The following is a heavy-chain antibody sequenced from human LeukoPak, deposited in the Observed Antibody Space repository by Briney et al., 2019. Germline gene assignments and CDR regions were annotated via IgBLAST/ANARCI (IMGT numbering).Heavy chain of an antibody. CDR3: AKAGRWVTEGFDY. CDR1: GFTFSSYV. CDR2: ISGSGSST. J-gene: IGHJ4*02. Sequence: GGSLRLSCAASGFTFSSYVMSWVRQAPGKGLEWVSAISGSGSSTYYADSVKGRFTISRDNSKNTLYLQMNSLRAEDTAVYYCAKAGRWVTEGFDYWGQGTLVTVSS. D-gene: IGHD4-23*01. V-gene: IGHV3-23*01.